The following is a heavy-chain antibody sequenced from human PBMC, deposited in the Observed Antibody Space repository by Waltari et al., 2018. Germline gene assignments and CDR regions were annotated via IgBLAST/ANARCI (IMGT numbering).Heavy chain of an antibody. CDR1: GGSIIRSGHS. V-gene: IGHV4-30-2*01. D-gene: IGHD1-7*01. CDR2: IFHSGSD. Sequence: QLHPHESGSGLVNPSPTLSLNYAVSGGSIIRSGHSWTWVPQPPGKGLEWIGYIFHSGSDYYNPSLKSRVTISVDRSNNRFSLTLTSVTAADTAVYYCARVGTSLQDAIDVWGQGTMVTVS. CDR3: ARVGTSLQDAIDV. J-gene: IGHJ3*01.